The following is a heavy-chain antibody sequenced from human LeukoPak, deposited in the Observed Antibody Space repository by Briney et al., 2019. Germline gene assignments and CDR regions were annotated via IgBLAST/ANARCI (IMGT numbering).Heavy chain of an antibody. J-gene: IGHJ4*02. CDR2: IYTSGST. CDR1: GGSISSGSYY. V-gene: IGHV4-61*02. D-gene: IGHD6-13*01. Sequence: PSETLSLTCTVSGGSISSGSYYWSWIRQPAGKGLEWIGRIYTSGSTNYNPSLKSRVTISVDTSKNQFSLKLSSVTAADTAVYYCARSGAAAHNITYFDYWGQGTLVTVSS. CDR3: ARSGAAAHNITYFDY.